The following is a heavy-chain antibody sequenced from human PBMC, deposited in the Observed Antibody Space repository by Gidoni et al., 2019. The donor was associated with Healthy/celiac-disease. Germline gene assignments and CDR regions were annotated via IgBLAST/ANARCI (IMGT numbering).Heavy chain of an antibody. D-gene: IGHD3-16*01. CDR1: GFSLSSSGVG. Sequence: QITLEESGPTEVRPTQTLTLTCSFTGFSLSSSGVGVGWFRRPPANALDWLSAVYWRDEERYNSSLKSRVTLAKDTSKDKVVLTLTNMGPQDTATYYCARRRNWGSDYFDVWGRGIRVTVSS. CDR2: VYWRDEE. CDR3: ARRRNWGSDYFDV. J-gene: IGHJ4*02. V-gene: IGHV2-5*01.